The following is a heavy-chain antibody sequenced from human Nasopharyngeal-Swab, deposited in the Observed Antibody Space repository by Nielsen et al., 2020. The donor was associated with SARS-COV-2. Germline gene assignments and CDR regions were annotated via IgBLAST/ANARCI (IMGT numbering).Heavy chain of an antibody. CDR1: GYTFAGYY. D-gene: IGHD6-19*01. CDR3: ARDPTSVAGTGDYYYGMDV. Sequence: KVSCTASGYTFAGYYMHWVRPAPGQGLAWMGRINPNSGGTNYAQKFQGRVTKTRDTSISTAYMELSRLRSDDTAVYYCARDPTSVAGTGDYYYGMDVWGQGTTVTVSS. V-gene: IGHV1-2*06. J-gene: IGHJ6*02. CDR2: INPNSGGT.